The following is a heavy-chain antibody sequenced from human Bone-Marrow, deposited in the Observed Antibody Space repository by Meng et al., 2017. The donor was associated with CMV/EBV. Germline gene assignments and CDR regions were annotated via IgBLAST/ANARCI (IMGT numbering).Heavy chain of an antibody. CDR2: INPNSGGT. CDR3: ARTTYGDYTEY. CDR1: GYTFTGYN. D-gene: IGHD4-17*01. J-gene: IGHJ4*02. Sequence: ASVKVSCKASGYTFTGYNIHWVRQAPGQGLEWMGWINPNSGGTNYAQKFQGRVTMTRDTSISTAYMELSRLRSDDTAVYYCARTTYGDYTEYWGQGTLVTVSS. V-gene: IGHV1-2*02.